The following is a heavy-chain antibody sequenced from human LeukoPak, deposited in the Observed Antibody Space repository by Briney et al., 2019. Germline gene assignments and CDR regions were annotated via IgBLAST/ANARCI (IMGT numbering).Heavy chain of an antibody. CDR1: GFTFSDYY. V-gene: IGHV3-11*05. J-gene: IGHJ4*02. D-gene: IGHD7-27*01. CDR3: ARGATLGY. Sequence: GGSLRLSCAASGFTFSDYYMTWIRQALANGLEWISHINFGGSYTNYAASVKGRFTISRDNVNNSLYLHMNSLRAEDTAVYYCARGATLGYWGRGTLVTVSP. CDR2: INFGGSYT.